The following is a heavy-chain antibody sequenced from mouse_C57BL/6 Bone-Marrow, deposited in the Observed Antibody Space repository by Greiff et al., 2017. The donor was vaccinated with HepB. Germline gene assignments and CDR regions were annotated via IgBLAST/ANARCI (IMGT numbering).Heavy chain of an antibody. CDR2: FYPGSGSI. V-gene: IGHV1-62-2*01. CDR1: GYTFTEYT. J-gene: IGHJ3*01. Sequence: VKLQQSGAELVKPGASVKLSCKASGYTFTEYTIHWVKQRSGQGLGWIGWFYPGSGSIKYNEKFKDKATLTADKSSSTVYMERSRLTSEDAAVYFCARHGGGSTMVTTGFAYWGQGTLVTVSA. D-gene: IGHD2-2*01. CDR3: ARHGGGSTMVTTGFAY.